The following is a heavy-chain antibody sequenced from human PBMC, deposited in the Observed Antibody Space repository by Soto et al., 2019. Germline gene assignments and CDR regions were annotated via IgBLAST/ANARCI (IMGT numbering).Heavy chain of an antibody. Sequence: GGSLRLSCAASGFTFSSYGMHWVRQAPGKGLEWVAVISYDGSNKYYADSVKGRFTISRDNSKNTLYLQMNSLRAEDTAVYYCAKDLSDRAYYDSSGYYGCDYWGQGTLVTVSS. J-gene: IGHJ4*02. CDR1: GFTFSSYG. CDR3: AKDLSDRAYYDSSGYYGCDY. V-gene: IGHV3-30*18. D-gene: IGHD3-22*01. CDR2: ISYDGSNK.